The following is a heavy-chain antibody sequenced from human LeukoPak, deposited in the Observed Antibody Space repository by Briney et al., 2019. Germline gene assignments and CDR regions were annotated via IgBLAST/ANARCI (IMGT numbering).Heavy chain of an antibody. V-gene: IGHV5-51*01. J-gene: IGHJ4*02. Sequence: GESLKIPCKGSGYSFTSYWIGWVRQVPGKGLEWMGIIWPDDSDKRYSPSFQGQVTISADKSISTAYLQWSSLKASDTAMYYCARNFEYCGGDCYDYWGQGTLVTVSS. D-gene: IGHD2-21*02. CDR2: IWPDDSDK. CDR1: GYSFTSYW. CDR3: ARNFEYCGGDCYDY.